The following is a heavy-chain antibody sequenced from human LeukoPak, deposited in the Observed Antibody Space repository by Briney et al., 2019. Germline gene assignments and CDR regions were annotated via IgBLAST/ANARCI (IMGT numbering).Heavy chain of an antibody. CDR1: GYTFTSYD. D-gene: IGHD6-19*01. CDR3: ARVFTSGWDY. J-gene: IGHJ4*02. V-gene: IGHV1-8*01. CDR2: MNPSSGNT. Sequence: ASVKVSCKASGYTFTSYDINWVRQAAGQGVEWMGWMNPSSGNTGYAQKFQGRVTMTRNTSISTAYMELSSLRSEDTAVYYCARVFTSGWDYWGQGTLVTVSS.